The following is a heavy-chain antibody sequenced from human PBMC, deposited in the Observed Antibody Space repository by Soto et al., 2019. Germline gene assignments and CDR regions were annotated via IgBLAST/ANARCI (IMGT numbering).Heavy chain of an antibody. J-gene: IGHJ4*02. Sequence: EVQLLESGGGLVQPGGSLRLSCAASGFTFSSYARSWVRQAPGKGLEWVSAISGSGGSTYYADSVKGRFTISRDNSKNTRYLQMNSLRAEDTAVYYCAKYSSGWYYPFDYWGQGTLVTVSS. D-gene: IGHD6-19*01. CDR1: GFTFSSYA. CDR2: ISGSGGST. CDR3: AKYSSGWYYPFDY. V-gene: IGHV3-23*01.